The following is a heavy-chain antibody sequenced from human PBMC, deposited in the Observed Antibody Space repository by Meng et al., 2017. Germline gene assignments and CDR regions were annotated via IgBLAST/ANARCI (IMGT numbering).Heavy chain of an antibody. D-gene: IGHD5-24*01. V-gene: IGHV1-18*01. CDR3: ARGPMRAGRWLQPHGECDY. CDR1: GYTFTSYG. J-gene: IGHJ4*02. CDR2: ISAYNGNT. Sequence: ASVKVSCKASGYTFTSYGISWVRQAPGQGLEWMGWISAYNGNTNYAQKLQDRVTMTTDTSTSTAYMELRSLRSDDTAVYYCARGPMRAGRWLQPHGECDYWGQGTLVTVSS.